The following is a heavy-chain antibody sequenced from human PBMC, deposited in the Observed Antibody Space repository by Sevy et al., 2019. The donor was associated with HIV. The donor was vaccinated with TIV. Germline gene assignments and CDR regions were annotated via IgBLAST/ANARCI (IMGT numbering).Heavy chain of an antibody. Sequence: GGSLRLSCAASGFIFSTYAMTWVRQAPGKGLEWVSAMSGSGGSTYYADSLKGRFTIFGDNSKNTLYLQMNSLRAEDTAVYYCAKGDSTFYGLDVWGQGTTVTVSS. CDR2: MSGSGGST. J-gene: IGHJ6*02. CDR1: GFIFSTYA. D-gene: IGHD6-13*01. V-gene: IGHV3-23*01. CDR3: AKGDSTFYGLDV.